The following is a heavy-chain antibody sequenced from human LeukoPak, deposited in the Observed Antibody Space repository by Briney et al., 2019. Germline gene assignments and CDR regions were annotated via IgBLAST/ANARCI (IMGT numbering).Heavy chain of an antibody. CDR3: ARDRLYCSGGSCYSDYFDY. D-gene: IGHD2-15*01. V-gene: IGHV1-69*05. Sequence: SVKVSCKASGGTFSSYAISWVRQAPGQGLEWMGGIIPIFGTANYAQKFQGRVTITTDESTSTAYMELSSLRSEDTAVYYCARDRLYCSGGSCYSDYFDYWGQGTLVTVSS. CDR1: GGTFSSYA. CDR2: IIPIFGTA. J-gene: IGHJ4*02.